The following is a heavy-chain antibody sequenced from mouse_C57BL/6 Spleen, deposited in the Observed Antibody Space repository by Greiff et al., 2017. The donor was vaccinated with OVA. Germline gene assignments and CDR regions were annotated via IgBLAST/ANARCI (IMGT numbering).Heavy chain of an antibody. CDR1: GFTFSDYY. J-gene: IGHJ2*01. CDR3: ARHDGNYFDY. V-gene: IGHV5-12*01. Sequence: EVKLQESGGGLVQPGGSLKLSCAASGFTFSDYYMYWVRQTPEKRLEWVAYISNGGGSTYYPDTVKGRFTISRDNAKNTLYLQMSRLKSEDTAMYYCARHDGNYFDYWGQGTTLTVSS. D-gene: IGHD2-3*01. CDR2: ISNGGGST.